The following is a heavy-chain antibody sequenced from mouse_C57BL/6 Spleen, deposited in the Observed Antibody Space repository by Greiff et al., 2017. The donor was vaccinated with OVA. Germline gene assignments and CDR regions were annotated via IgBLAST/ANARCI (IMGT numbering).Heavy chain of an antibody. V-gene: IGHV1-55*01. CDR3: ARRGPYYGSPFAY. CDR2: IYPGSGST. CDR1: GYTFTSYW. D-gene: IGHD1-1*01. J-gene: IGHJ3*01. Sequence: VQLQQPGAELVKPGASVKMSCKASGYTFTSYWITWVKQRPGQGLEWIGDIYPGSGSTNYNEKFKSKATLTVDTSSSTAYMQLSSLTSEDSAVYYCARRGPYYGSPFAYWGQGTLVTVSA.